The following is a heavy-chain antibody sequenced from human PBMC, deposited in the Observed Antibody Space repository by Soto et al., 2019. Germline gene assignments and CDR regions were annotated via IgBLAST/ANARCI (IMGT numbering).Heavy chain of an antibody. CDR3: ARHQGSYTSWFGGYMDV. J-gene: IGHJ6*03. CDR2: IYPGDSDT. D-gene: IGHD3-10*01. Sequence: GESLKISCKGSGYSFTSYWIGWVRQMPGKGLEWMGIIYPGDSDTRYSPSFQGQVTISADKSISTAYLQWSSLKASDTAMYYCARHQGSYTSWFGGYMDVWGKGTTVTVSS. CDR1: GYSFTSYW. V-gene: IGHV5-51*01.